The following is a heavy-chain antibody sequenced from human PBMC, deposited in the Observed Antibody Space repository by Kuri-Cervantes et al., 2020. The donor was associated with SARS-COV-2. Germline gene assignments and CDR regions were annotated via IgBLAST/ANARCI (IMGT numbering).Heavy chain of an antibody. V-gene: IGHV5-51*01. Sequence: GESLKISCKGSGYTFSSYWIGWVRQMPGKGLEWMGIIYPGDSNTRYSPSFQGHVTISADKSISTAYLQWSSLKASDTAMYYCGRRHFTRTSCYRGGMDVWGQGTTVTVSS. D-gene: IGHD2-2*01. CDR2: IYPGDSNT. CDR3: GRRHFTRTSCYRGGMDV. J-gene: IGHJ6*02. CDR1: GYTFSSYW.